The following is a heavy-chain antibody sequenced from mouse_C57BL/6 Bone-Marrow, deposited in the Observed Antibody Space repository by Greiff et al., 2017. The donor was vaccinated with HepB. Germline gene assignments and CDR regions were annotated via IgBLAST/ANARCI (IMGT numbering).Heavy chain of an antibody. CDR2: IRNKANGYTT. D-gene: IGHD1-1*01. V-gene: IGHV7-3*01. J-gene: IGHJ1*03. CDR1: GFTFTDYY. CDR3: ARLTTVVADWYFDV. Sequence: EVKLMESGGGLVQPGGSLSLSCAASGFTFTDYYMSWVRQPPGKALEWLGFIRNKANGYTTEYSASVKGRFTISRDNSQSILYLQMNALGAEDSATYYCARLTTVVADWYFDVWGTGTTVTVSS.